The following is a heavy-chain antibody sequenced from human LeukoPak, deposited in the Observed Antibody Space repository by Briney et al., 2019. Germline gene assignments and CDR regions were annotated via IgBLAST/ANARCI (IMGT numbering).Heavy chain of an antibody. Sequence: GGSLRLSCAASGFTFSSYAMSWVRQAPGKGLEWVGRIKNKRDGETTDYAEPVKGRFTISRDDSKATVYLQMNSLRAEDTALYYCAKDIKPIYYDSSGAFDYWGQGTLVTVSS. CDR3: AKDIKPIYYDSSGAFDY. J-gene: IGHJ4*02. D-gene: IGHD3-22*01. CDR1: GFTFSSYA. V-gene: IGHV3-15*05. CDR2: IKNKRDGETT.